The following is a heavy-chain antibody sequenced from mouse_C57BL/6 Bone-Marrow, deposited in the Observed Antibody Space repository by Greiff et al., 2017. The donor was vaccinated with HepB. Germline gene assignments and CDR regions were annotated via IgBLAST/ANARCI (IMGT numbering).Heavy chain of an antibody. V-gene: IGHV5-2*03. CDR2: INSDGGST. J-gene: IGHJ4*01. D-gene: IGHD2-4*01. Sequence: EVKVEESGGGLVQPGESLKLSCESNEYEFPSHDMSWVRKTPEKRLELVAAINSDGGSTYYPDTMERRFIISRDNTKKTLYLQMSSLRSEDTALYYCARHYYDSREWAMDYWGQGTSVTVSS. CDR3: ARHYYDSREWAMDY. CDR1: EYEFPSHD.